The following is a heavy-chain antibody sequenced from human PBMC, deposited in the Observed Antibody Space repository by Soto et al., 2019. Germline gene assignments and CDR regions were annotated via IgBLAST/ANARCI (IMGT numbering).Heavy chain of an antibody. Sequence: EVQLVESGGVVVQPGGSLRLSCAASGFTFDDYNMHWVRQAPGEGLEWVSLISWDGGSTYYADSVKGRFTISRDNSKNSLYLQMNSLRTEDTALYYCAKDIVIIARGHYYYGMDVWGQGTTVTVS. CDR3: AKDIVIIARGHYYYGMDV. D-gene: IGHD3-10*01. J-gene: IGHJ6*02. CDR2: ISWDGGST. CDR1: GFTFDDYN. V-gene: IGHV3-43*01.